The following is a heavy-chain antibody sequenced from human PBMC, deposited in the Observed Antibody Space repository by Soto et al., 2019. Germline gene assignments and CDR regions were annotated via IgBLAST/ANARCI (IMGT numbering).Heavy chain of an antibody. CDR2: ISSSSSTI. CDR1: GFTFSSYS. J-gene: IGHJ3*02. D-gene: IGHD4-17*01. V-gene: IGHV3-48*01. CDR3: ARNVWSGDYVEVPNAFDI. Sequence: PGGSLRLSCAASGFTFSSYSMNWVRQAPGKGLEWVSYISSSSSTIYYADSVKGRFTISRDNAKNSLYLQMNSLRAEDTTVYYCARNVWSGDYVEVPNAFDIWGQGTMVTVSS.